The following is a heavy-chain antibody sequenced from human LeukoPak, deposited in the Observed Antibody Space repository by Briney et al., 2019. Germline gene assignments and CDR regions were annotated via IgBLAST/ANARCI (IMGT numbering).Heavy chain of an antibody. CDR3: ARRAGDYSHPYDY. Sequence: GGSLRLSCAASGFTLSTYGMHWVRQAPAKGLEWVAFIRYDGSNKYYADSVKGRFTLSRDNSKNTLYLQMNSLRAEDTGMYYCARRAGDYSHPYDYWGQGTLVTVSS. CDR1: GFTLSTYG. J-gene: IGHJ4*02. V-gene: IGHV3-30*02. CDR2: IRYDGSNK. D-gene: IGHD3-22*01.